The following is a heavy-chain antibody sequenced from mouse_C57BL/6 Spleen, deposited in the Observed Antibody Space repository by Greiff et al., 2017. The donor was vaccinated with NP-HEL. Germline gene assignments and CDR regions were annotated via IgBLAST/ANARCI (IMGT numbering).Heavy chain of an antibody. J-gene: IGHJ2*01. CDR2: IHPNSGST. CDR1: GYTFTSYW. D-gene: IGHD1-1*01. Sequence: QVQLKQPGAELVKPGASVKLSCKASGYTFTSYWMHWVKQRPGQGLEWIGMIHPNSGSTNYNEKFKSKATLTVDKSSSTAYMQLSSLTSEDSAVYYCARRAVVARGDYWGQGTTLTVSS. CDR3: ARRAVVARGDY. V-gene: IGHV1-64*01.